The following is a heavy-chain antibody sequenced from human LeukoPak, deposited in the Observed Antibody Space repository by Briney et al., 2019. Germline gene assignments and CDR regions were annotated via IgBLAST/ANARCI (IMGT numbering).Heavy chain of an antibody. D-gene: IGHD3-22*01. CDR2: INTYTGNP. CDR3: ARWDYDSSGYALYYFDY. J-gene: IGHJ4*02. V-gene: IGHV7-4-1*02. Sequence: ASVKVSCKTSGYTFTSYEINWVRQAPGQGLEWMGWINTYTGNPTYAQGFTGRFVFSLDTSVSTAYLQISSLKAEDTAVYYCARWDYDSSGYALYYFDYWGQGTLVTVSS. CDR1: GYTFTSYE.